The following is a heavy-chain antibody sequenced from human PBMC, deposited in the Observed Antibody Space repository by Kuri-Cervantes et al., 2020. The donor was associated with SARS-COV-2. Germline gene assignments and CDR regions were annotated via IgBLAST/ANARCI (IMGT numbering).Heavy chain of an antibody. V-gene: IGHV3-21*01. J-gene: IGHJ3*02. CDR2: ISGSGSYM. CDR3: AREGYRSSTSSHDAFDI. CDR1: GFTSSAYT. D-gene: IGHD2-2*01. Sequence: GESLKISCEATGFTSSAYTMNWVRQGPGKALQWVSSISGSGSYMYYADSVKGRFTISRDSAKNSVYLQMNSLRGEDTAVYYCAREGYRSSTSSHDAFDIWGQGTMVTVSS.